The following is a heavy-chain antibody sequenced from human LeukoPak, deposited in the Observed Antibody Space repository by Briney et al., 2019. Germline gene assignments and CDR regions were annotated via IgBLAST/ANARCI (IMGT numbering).Heavy chain of an antibody. CDR3: AGETIMIFGVGLGYFDL. V-gene: IGHV4-59*11. J-gene: IGHJ2*01. CDR2: MHSNGRT. Sequence: SETLSLTCTVSGGSITSHYWIWIRQAPGKGLEWVGHMHSNGRTNYKSSLQSRVTISLDTSRNQFSLKMTSVTAADTAVYFCAGETIMIFGVGLGYFDLWGRGTLVTVSS. D-gene: IGHD3-3*01. CDR1: GGSITSHY.